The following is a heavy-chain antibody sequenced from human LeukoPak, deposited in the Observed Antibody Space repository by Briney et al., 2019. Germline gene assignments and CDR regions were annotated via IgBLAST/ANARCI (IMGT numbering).Heavy chain of an antibody. CDR1: GGSFSGYY. V-gene: IGHV4-34*01. J-gene: IGHJ4*02. D-gene: IGHD3-22*01. CDR3: ARLGYYYDSSGYFSYFDY. CDR2: INHSGST. Sequence: ASETLSLTCAVYGGSFSGYYWSWIRQPPGKGLEWIGEINHSGSTNYNPSLKSRVTISVDTSKNQSSLKLSSVTAADTAVYYCARLGYYYDSSGYFSYFDYWGQGTLVTVSS.